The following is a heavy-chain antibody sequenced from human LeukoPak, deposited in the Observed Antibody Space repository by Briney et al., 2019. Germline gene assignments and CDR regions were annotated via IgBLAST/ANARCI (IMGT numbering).Heavy chain of an antibody. J-gene: IGHJ4*02. D-gene: IGHD1/OR15-1a*01. Sequence: GGSLRLSCAASGFTLSSYAMSWVRQAPGKGLEWVSSISGGHGGTYYADSVKGRFTISRDDSRNTLYLQVNSLRAEDTAVYYCAKGQYASGWNSGNYWGQGTLVTVSS. CDR3: AKGQYASGWNSGNY. CDR1: GFTLSSYA. V-gene: IGHV3-23*01. CDR2: ISGGHGGT.